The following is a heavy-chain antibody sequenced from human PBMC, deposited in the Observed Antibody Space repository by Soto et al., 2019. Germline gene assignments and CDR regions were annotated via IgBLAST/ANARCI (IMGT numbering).Heavy chain of an antibody. V-gene: IGHV4-30-4*01. D-gene: IGHD3-22*01. CDR1: GGSISSGDYY. J-gene: IGHJ4*02. CDR3: ARAPANYYDSSGYYTYYFDH. CDR2: IYYSGST. Sequence: SETLSLTCTVSGGSISSGDYYWSWIRQPPGKGLEWIGYIYYSGSTYYNPSLKSRVTISVDTSKNQFSLKLSSVTAADTAVYYCARAPANYYDSSGYYTYYFDHWGQGTLVTVSS.